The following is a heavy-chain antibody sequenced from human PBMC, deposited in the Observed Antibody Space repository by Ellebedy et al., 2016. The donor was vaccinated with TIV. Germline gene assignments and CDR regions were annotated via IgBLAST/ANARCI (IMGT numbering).Heavy chain of an antibody. V-gene: IGHV4-39*01. Sequence: SETLPLTCTVSGGSISSSSYYWGWIRQPPGKGLEWIGNFYYTGSTYYNPSLNSRVTISVDTSKNQFSLKLSSVTAADTAVYYCARQAGYCSSTSCAPDAFDIWGQGSMVTVSS. D-gene: IGHD2-2*01. CDR3: ARQAGYCSSTSCAPDAFDI. J-gene: IGHJ3*02. CDR2: FYYTGST. CDR1: GGSISSSSYY.